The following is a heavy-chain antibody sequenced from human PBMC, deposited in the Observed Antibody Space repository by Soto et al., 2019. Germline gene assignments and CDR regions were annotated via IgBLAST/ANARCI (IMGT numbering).Heavy chain of an antibody. CDR1: GFTFSSYS. J-gene: IGHJ3*02. CDR2: ISSSSTI. D-gene: IGHD1-7*01. CDR3: ASISYNWNYDDAFDI. V-gene: IGHV3-48*01. Sequence: GGSLRLSCAASGFTFSSYSMNWVRQAPGKGLEWVSYISSSSTIYYADSVKGRFTISRDNAKNSLYLQMNSLRAEDTAVYYCASISYNWNYDDAFDISGQGTMVTVSS.